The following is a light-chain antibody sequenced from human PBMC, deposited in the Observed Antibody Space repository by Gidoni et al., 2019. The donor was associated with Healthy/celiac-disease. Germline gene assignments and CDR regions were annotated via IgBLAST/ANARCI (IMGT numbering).Light chain of an antibody. V-gene: IGLV1-51*01. CDR2: ANN. Sequence: QSVLTQPPSVSAAPGQKVTISCSGSSSNIGNNYVSWYQQLPGTAPKLLIYANNKRPSGIPDRFSGSKSGTSATLGITGLQTGDEADYYCGTWDSSLSPWVFGGGTKLTVL. CDR3: GTWDSSLSPWV. J-gene: IGLJ2*01. CDR1: SSNIGNNY.